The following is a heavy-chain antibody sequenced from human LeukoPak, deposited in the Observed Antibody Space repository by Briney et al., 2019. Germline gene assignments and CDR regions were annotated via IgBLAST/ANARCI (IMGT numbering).Heavy chain of an antibody. D-gene: IGHD3-10*01. V-gene: IGHV3-21*01. J-gene: IGHJ4*02. Sequence: GGSLRLSCAASGFTFSSYSMNWVRQAPGKGLEWVSSISSSSSYIYYADSVKGRFTISRDNAKNSLYLQMNSLRAEDTAVYYCARDYYGSGSYYPYWGQRTLVTVSS. CDR3: ARDYYGSGSYYPY. CDR2: ISSSSSYI. CDR1: GFTFSSYS.